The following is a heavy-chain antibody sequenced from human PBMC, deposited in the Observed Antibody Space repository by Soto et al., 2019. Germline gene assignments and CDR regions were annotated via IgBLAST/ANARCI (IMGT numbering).Heavy chain of an antibody. J-gene: IGHJ4*02. Sequence: QVQLVQSGAEVKRPGDSVKVSCQASGYTFGHFSITWVRQSPGQGLEWMGAISPHNRNTNYAEKYRGRVTMTTDTSTTTAYMELRSMRSDATAVYYCARDEGGYDILTGYYKAHHFDQWGQGALVTVSS. V-gene: IGHV1-18*01. CDR3: ARDEGGYDILTGYYKAHHFDQ. CDR1: GYTFGHFS. CDR2: ISPHNRNT. D-gene: IGHD3-9*01.